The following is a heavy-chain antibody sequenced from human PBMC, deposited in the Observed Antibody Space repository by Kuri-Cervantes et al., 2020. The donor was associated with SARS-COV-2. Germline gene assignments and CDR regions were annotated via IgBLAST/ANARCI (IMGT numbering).Heavy chain of an antibody. Sequence: GESLKISCAASGFTFTKYSVNWVRQAPGKGLEWVSYISIGSRTIYYADSVKGRFTISRDNAKNSLYLQMNSLRAEDTAVYYCARENYDFWSGYLPFDYWGQGTLVTVSS. D-gene: IGHD3-3*01. CDR2: ISIGSRTI. J-gene: IGHJ4*02. CDR3: ARENYDFWSGYLPFDY. V-gene: IGHV3-48*01. CDR1: GFTFTKYS.